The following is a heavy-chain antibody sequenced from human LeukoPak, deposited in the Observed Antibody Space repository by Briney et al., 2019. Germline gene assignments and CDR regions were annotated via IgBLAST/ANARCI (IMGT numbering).Heavy chain of an antibody. J-gene: IGHJ6*03. CDR2: ISSSGSTI. V-gene: IGHV3-11*01. Sequence: SGGSLRLSCAASGFTFSDYYMSWIRQAPGKGLEWVPYISSSGSTIYYADSVKGRFTISRDNAKNSLYLQMNSLRAEDTAVYYCARDDTAMVYLGPNMDVWGKGTTVTISS. CDR1: GFTFSDYY. CDR3: ARDDTAMVYLGPNMDV. D-gene: IGHD5-18*01.